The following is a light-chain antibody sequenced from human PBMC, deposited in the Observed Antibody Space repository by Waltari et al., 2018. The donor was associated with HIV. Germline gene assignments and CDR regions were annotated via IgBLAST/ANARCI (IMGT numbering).Light chain of an antibody. V-gene: IGLV1-44*01. Sequence: QSVLTQPPSASGTPGQRATIPCSGSSPNIGSNTVNWYQRLPGTAPKPPIYSNNQRPSGVPDRFSGSKAGPAASLAISGLQSEDEADYYCATWDDSLNAWVFGGGTKLTVL. J-gene: IGLJ3*02. CDR2: SNN. CDR3: ATWDDSLNAWV. CDR1: SPNIGSNT.